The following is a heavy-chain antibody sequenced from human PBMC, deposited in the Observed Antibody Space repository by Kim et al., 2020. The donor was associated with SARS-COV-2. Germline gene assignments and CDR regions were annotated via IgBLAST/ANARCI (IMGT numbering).Heavy chain of an antibody. CDR2: NT. J-gene: IGHJ4*02. D-gene: IGHD6-13*01. CDR3: AKTGSTSVDY. V-gene: IGHV1-3*01. Sequence: NTKYSQKFQGRVTITRDTSATIVYMDLSSLGSEDTAVYYCAKTGSTSVDYWGQGTLVTVSS.